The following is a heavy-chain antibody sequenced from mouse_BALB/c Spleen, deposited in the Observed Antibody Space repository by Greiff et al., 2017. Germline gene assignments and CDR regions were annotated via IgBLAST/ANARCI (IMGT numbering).Heavy chain of an antibody. CDR1: GFTFSSYA. CDR3: ARDYYGRQFAY. Sequence: EVKLVESGGGLVKPGGSLKLSCAASGFTFSSYAMSWVRQTPEKRLEWVASISSGGSTYYPDSVKGRFTISRDNARNILYLQMSSLRSEDTAMYYCARDYYGRQFAYWGQGTLVTVSA. J-gene: IGHJ3*01. CDR2: ISSGGST. D-gene: IGHD1-1*01. V-gene: IGHV5-6-5*01.